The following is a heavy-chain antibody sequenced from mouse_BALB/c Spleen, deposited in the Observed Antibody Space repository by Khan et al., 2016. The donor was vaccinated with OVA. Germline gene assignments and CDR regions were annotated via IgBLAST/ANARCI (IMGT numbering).Heavy chain of an antibody. J-gene: IGHJ4*01. CDR1: GNTFRNDG. CDR3: ARPPYFSYVMDY. D-gene: IGHD2-10*01. Sequence: QIQLVQSGPELKKPGETVKISCKAFGNTFRNDGMNWVKQAPGKGLKWMGWINTYTGESTHADDFKGRFVFSLEISASTAYLQINNLKNEDTATYFCARPPYFSYVMDYWGQGTSVTVSS. CDR2: INTYTGES. V-gene: IGHV9-3-1*01.